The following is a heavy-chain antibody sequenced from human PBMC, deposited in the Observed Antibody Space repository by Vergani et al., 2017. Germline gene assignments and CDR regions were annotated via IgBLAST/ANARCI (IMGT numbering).Heavy chain of an antibody. CDR2: INPDSGGT. CDR3: ARGDLRYFDWPYYYYGMDV. Sequence: QVQLVQSGAEVRKPGASVKVSCKASGYNFIGYYMHWVRQAPGQGLEWMGWINPDSGGTNYAQKFQGRVTMTRDTSISTAYMELSRLRSDDTAVFYCARGDLRYFDWPYYYYGMDVWGQGTTVTVSS. V-gene: IGHV1-2*02. D-gene: IGHD3-9*01. J-gene: IGHJ6*02. CDR1: GYNFIGYY.